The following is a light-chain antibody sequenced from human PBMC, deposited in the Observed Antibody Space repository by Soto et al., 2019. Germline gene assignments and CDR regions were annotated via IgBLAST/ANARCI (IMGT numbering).Light chain of an antibody. J-gene: IGKJ5*01. CDR2: DAS. Sequence: DIQMTQSPSTPSASVGDSVTITCRASQNIRNWLAWYQQKPGKAPNPLIYDASSLKSGVQARFSGSGSGTEFTLTIRSLQPDDFATYYCKQYNTYSTFGQGTRLEIK. CDR3: KQYNTYST. CDR1: QNIRNW. V-gene: IGKV1-5*01.